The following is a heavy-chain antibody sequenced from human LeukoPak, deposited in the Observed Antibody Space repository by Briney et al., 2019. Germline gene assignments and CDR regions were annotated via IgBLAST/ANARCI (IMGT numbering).Heavy chain of an antibody. CDR3: ARGSSGWYGIDY. CDR1: GFTFSNYW. V-gene: IGHV3-74*01. Sequence: PGGSLRLSCAASGFTFSNYWMHWVRQVPGKGLVCVSRINIDGTSTSYADSVKGRFTISRDNAKNALYLQMNSLRAEDTAVYYCARGSSGWYGIDYWGQGVLVNVSS. CDR2: INIDGTST. J-gene: IGHJ4*02. D-gene: IGHD6-19*01.